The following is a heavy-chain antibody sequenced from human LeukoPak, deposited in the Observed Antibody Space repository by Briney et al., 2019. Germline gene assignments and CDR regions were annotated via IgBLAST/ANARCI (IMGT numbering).Heavy chain of an antibody. J-gene: IGHJ6*03. CDR3: ARERVGAVAGPPPRETYYYYYYMDV. D-gene: IGHD6-19*01. V-gene: IGHV1-18*01. CDR1: GGTFSSYG. CDR2: ISAYNGNT. Sequence: ASVKVSCKASGGTFSSYGISWVRQAPGQGLEWMGWISAYNGNTNYAQKLQGRVTMTTDTSTSTAYMELRSLRSDDTAVYYCARERVGAVAGPPPRETYYYYYYMDVWGKGTTVTVSS.